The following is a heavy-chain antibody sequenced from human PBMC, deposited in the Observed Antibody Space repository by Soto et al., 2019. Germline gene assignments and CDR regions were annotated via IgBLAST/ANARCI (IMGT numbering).Heavy chain of an antibody. D-gene: IGHD6-13*01. CDR3: ARAGRGSSYSSSWYYYYYYMYV. V-gene: IGHV1-18*01. CDR2: ISAYNGNT. CDR1: GYTFTSYG. J-gene: IGHJ6*03. Sequence: ASVKVSCKASGYTFTSYGISWVRQAPGQGLEWMGWISAYNGNTNYAQKLQGRVTMTTDTSTSTAYMELRSLRSDDTAVYYCARAGRGSSYSSSWYYYYYYMYVWGKGTTVTVSS.